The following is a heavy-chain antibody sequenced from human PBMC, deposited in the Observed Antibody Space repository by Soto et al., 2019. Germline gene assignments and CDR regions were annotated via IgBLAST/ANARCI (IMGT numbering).Heavy chain of an antibody. V-gene: IGHV4-34*01. Sequence: NPSETLSLTCAVYGGSFSGYYWSWIRQPPGKGLEWIGEINHSGSTNYNPSLKSRVTISVDTSKNQFSLKLSSVTAADTAVYYCARGLRSSSSGRDFDYWGQGTLVTVSS. CDR2: INHSGST. J-gene: IGHJ4*02. CDR3: ARGLRSSSSGRDFDY. D-gene: IGHD6-6*01. CDR1: GGSFSGYY.